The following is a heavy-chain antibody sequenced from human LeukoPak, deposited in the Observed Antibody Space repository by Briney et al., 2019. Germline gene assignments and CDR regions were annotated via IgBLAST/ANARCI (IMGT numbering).Heavy chain of an antibody. D-gene: IGHD4-17*01. CDR1: GGSFSGYY. Sequence: RPSETLSLTCAVYGGSFSGYYWSWIRQPPGKGLEWIGEINHSGSTNYNPSLKSRVTISVDTSKNQFSLKLSSATAADTAVYYCASDYGDYDAFDIWGQGTMVTVSS. CDR2: INHSGST. CDR3: ASDYGDYDAFDI. J-gene: IGHJ3*02. V-gene: IGHV4-34*01.